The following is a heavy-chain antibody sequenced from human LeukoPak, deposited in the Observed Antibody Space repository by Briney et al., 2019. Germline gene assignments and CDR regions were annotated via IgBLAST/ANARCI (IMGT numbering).Heavy chain of an antibody. CDR1: GFTFSSYA. V-gene: IGHV3-23*01. CDR2: ISGSGGST. Sequence: GRSLRLSCAASGFTFSSYAMSWVRQAPGKGLEWVSAISGSGGSTYYADSVKGRFTISRDNSKNTLYLQMNSLRAEDTAVYYCAKGEYAYCGGDCYPLDYWGQGTLVTVSS. CDR3: AKGEYAYCGGDCYPLDY. D-gene: IGHD2-21*02. J-gene: IGHJ4*02.